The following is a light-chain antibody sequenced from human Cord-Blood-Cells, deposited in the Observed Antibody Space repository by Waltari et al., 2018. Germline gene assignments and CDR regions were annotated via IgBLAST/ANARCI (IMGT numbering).Light chain of an antibody. Sequence: EIVLTQSPATLSLSPGERATLSCSASQSVSSYLAWYQQKPGQAPRLLIYDASNRATGIPARFSGSGSGTAFTLTISSLEPEDFAVYYCQQRSNWPPLTFGQGTKLEIK. J-gene: IGKJ2*01. CDR2: DAS. CDR1: QSVSSY. V-gene: IGKV3-11*01. CDR3: QQRSNWPPLT.